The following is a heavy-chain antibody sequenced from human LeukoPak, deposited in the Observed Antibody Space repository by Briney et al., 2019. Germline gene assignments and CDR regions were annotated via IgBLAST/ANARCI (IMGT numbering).Heavy chain of an antibody. Sequence: ASVKVSCKASGGTFSSYAISWVRQAPGQGLEWMGGIIPIFGTANYAQKFQGRVTITADESTSTAYMELSSLRSEDTAVYYCATAVPAALGYYYFDYWGQGTLVTVSS. CDR2: IIPIFGTA. D-gene: IGHD2-2*01. CDR3: ATAVPAALGYYYFDY. J-gene: IGHJ4*02. CDR1: GGTFSSYA. V-gene: IGHV1-69*13.